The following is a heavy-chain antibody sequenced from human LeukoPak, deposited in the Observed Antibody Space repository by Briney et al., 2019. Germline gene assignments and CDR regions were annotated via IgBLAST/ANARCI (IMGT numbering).Heavy chain of an antibody. Sequence: GGSLRLSCTASGFTFSSYWMSWVRQAPGKGLEWVANIKQDGSEKDYVDSVKGRFTISRDNAKNSLYLQMNSLRAEDTAVYYCARYCGGDCYGMDVWGQGTTVTVSS. CDR3: ARYCGGDCYGMDV. D-gene: IGHD2-21*01. CDR2: IKQDGSEK. J-gene: IGHJ6*02. CDR1: GFTFSSYW. V-gene: IGHV3-7*01.